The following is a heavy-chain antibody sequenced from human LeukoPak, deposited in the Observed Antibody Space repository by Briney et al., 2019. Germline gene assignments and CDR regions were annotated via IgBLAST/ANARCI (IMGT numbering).Heavy chain of an antibody. CDR2: IYTSGST. J-gene: IGHJ5*02. CDR1: GGSISSYY. Sequence: PSETLSLTCTVSGGSISSYYWSWIRQPPGKGLEWIGYIYTSGSTNYNPSLKSRVTISVDTSKNQFSLKLSSVTAADTAVYYCARHGPLRYAWFDPWGQGTLVTVSS. D-gene: IGHD4/OR15-4a*01. CDR3: ARHGPLRYAWFDP. V-gene: IGHV4-4*09.